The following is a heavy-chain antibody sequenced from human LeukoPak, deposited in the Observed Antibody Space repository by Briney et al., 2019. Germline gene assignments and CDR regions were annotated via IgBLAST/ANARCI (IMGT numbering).Heavy chain of an antibody. J-gene: IGHJ4*02. D-gene: IGHD3-10*01. CDR2: ISYDGSNK. CDR3: AKGLRGVIIALDY. V-gene: IGHV3-30*04. Sequence: PGRSLRLSCAASGFTFSSYAMHWVRQAPGKGLEWVAVISYDGSNKYYADSVKGRFTISRDNSKNTLYLQMNSLRAEDTAVYYCAKGLRGVIIALDYWGQGTLVTVSS. CDR1: GFTFSSYA.